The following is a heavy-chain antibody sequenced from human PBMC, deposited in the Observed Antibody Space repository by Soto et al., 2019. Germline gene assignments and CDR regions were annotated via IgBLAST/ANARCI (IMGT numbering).Heavy chain of an antibody. D-gene: IGHD3-10*01. J-gene: IGHJ4*02. Sequence: EVQLVESGGGLVKPGGSLRLSCAASGFTFSNAWMNWVRQAPGKGLEWVGRIKSKTDGGTTDYAAPVKGRFTISRDDSKNTLYLQMNSLKTEDTAVYYCTTEALLWSLADFDYWGQGTLVTVSS. V-gene: IGHV3-15*07. CDR3: TTEALLWSLADFDY. CDR1: GFTFSNAW. CDR2: IKSKTDGGTT.